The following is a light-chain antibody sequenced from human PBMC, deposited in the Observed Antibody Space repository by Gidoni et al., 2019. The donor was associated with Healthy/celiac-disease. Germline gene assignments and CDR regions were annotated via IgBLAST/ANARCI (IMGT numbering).Light chain of an antibody. CDR2: AAS. CDR3: QQSYSTPRT. CDR1: QSISSY. Sequence: DLQMTPSPSSLSASVGDRVTLTCRASQSISSYLNWYQQKPGKAPKLLIYAASSLQSGVPSRFSGSGSGTDFTLTISSLQPEDFATYYCQQSYSTPRTFGQGTKVEIK. J-gene: IGKJ1*01. V-gene: IGKV1-39*01.